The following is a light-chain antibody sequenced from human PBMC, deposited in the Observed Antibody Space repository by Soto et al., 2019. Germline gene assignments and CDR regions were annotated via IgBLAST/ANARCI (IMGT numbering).Light chain of an antibody. V-gene: IGKV3-15*01. CDR3: QKYNKWPGT. Sequence: EIVFTQSPATLSLSPGERAHLSCRASQSVSSNLAWYQQKPGQAPRLLIYGASTRATGIPARFSGSGSGTEFTLTISNLQSEDFAVYYCQKYNKWPGTFGQGTKGDIK. CDR2: GAS. CDR1: QSVSSN. J-gene: IGKJ1*01.